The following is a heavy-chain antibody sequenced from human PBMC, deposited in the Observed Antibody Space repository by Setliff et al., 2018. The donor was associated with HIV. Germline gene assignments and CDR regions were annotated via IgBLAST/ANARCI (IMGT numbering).Heavy chain of an antibody. D-gene: IGHD6-19*01. Sequence: GGSLRLSCAASGFTLSSYGMHWVRQAPGKGLEWVAVIWYDGRYKYYADSVKGRFTISRDNSKDTLYLQMNSLRGEDTAVYYCAKERAPGNPPLQWPGDWGQGTLVTVSS. CDR1: GFTLSSYG. J-gene: IGHJ4*02. V-gene: IGHV3-33*06. CDR2: IWYDGRYK. CDR3: AKERAPGNPPLQWPGD.